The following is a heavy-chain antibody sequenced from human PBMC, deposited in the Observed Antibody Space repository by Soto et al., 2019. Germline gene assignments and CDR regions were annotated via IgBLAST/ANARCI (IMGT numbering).Heavy chain of an antibody. CDR1: GFTFRNYA. J-gene: IGHJ6*02. V-gene: IGHV3-23*01. CDR2: IRGSATTT. Sequence: EVQLLESGGGLVQPGGSLRLSCVASGFTFRNYAMSWVRQAPGKGLEWVSAIRGSATTTYYPASVKGRFTISRDNSNNTLYLQMTPLRLEDTSIYYSSKVILKVTPGMDLWVQGTTVTVSS. D-gene: IGHD2-21*02. CDR3: SKVILKVTPGMDL.